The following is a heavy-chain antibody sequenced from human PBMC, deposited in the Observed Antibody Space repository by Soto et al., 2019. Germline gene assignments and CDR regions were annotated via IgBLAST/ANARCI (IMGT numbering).Heavy chain of an antibody. J-gene: IGHJ4*02. Sequence: PGESLKISCKASGYSFTTSWLGWVRQMPGKGLEWMGIIYPYDSETRYSPSFQGQVTISADKSISAAYLQWSSLKASDTAMYYCARHLVGATRGNFDYWGQGALVTVSS. CDR2: IYPYDSET. V-gene: IGHV5-51*01. D-gene: IGHD1-26*01. CDR1: GYSFTTSW. CDR3: ARHLVGATRGNFDY.